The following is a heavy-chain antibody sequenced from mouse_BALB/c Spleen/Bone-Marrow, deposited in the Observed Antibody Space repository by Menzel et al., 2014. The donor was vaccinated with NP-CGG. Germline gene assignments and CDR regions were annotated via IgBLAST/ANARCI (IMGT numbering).Heavy chain of an antibody. J-gene: IGHJ4*01. CDR1: GFSVISYG. CDR3: ARNDYGNPHYAMDY. CDR2: IWSGGST. Sequence: QVQLQQPGPGLVQPSQSLFITCTVSGFSVISYGVHWVRQPPGKGLEWLGVIWSGGSTDYNAAFIYRLSISKDNSKSQVFFKMNSLQADDTAIYYCARNDYGNPHYAMDYWGQGTSVTVSS. D-gene: IGHD2-1*01. V-gene: IGHV2-4*02.